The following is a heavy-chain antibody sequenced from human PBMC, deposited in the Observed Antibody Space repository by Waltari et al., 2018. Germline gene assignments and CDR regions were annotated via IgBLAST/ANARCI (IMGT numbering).Heavy chain of an antibody. CDR2: IWYDGSNK. D-gene: IGHD6-19*01. V-gene: IGHV3-33*03. CDR3: ARGSSGWYRVAFDI. CDR1: GFTFSSYG. Sequence: QVQLVESGGGVVQPGRSLRLSCAASGFTFSSYGMHWVRQAPGKGLEWVAVIWYDGSNKYYGDAVKGRFTISRDNAKNSLYLQMNSLRAEDTAVYYCARGSSGWYRVAFDIWGQGTMVTVSS. J-gene: IGHJ3*02.